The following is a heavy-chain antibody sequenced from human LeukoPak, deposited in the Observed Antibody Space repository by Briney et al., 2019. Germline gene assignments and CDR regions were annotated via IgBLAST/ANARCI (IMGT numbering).Heavy chain of an antibody. CDR1: GGSVSSGSYY. CDR2: IYYSGST. CDR3: ARERLAGYNPFLDY. D-gene: IGHD5-24*01. J-gene: IGHJ4*02. V-gene: IGHV4-61*01. Sequence: SGTLSLTCTVSGGSVSSGSYYWSWIRQPPGKGLEWIGYIYYSGSTNYNPSLKSRVTISVDTSKNQFSLKLSSVTAADTAVYYCARERLAGYNPFLDYWGQGTLVTVSS.